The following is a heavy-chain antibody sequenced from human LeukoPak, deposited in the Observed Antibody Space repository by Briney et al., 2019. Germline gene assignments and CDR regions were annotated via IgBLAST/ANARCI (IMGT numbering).Heavy chain of an antibody. CDR2: ISGSSSYI. J-gene: IGHJ4*02. CDR1: GFAFSSYS. D-gene: IGHD5-24*01. Sequence: PGGSLRLSCAASGFAFSSYSMNWVRQAPGKGLEWVSSISGSSSYIYYADSVKGRFTISRDNAKNSLYLQMNSLRAEDTAVYYCARDRKEMATISPSDYWGQGTLATVSS. CDR3: ARDRKEMATISPSDY. V-gene: IGHV3-21*01.